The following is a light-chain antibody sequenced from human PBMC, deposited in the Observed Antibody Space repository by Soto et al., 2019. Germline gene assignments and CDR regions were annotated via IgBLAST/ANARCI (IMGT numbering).Light chain of an antibody. CDR1: RGISSY. CDR2: SAS. V-gene: IGKV1-9*01. CDR3: QQLNSYPQT. J-gene: IGKJ5*01. Sequence: DIHMTQSPSSVSASAGDRVTITCEASRGISSYLAWYQQKPGQAPKLLVYSASTLQSGVPSRFRGSGSGPDFTLTISSLQPEDSETYFCQQLNSYPQTFGQGTRLEIK.